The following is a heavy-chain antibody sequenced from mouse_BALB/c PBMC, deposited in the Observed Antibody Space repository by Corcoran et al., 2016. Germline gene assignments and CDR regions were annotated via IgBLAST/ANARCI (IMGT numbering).Heavy chain of an antibody. D-gene: IGHD2-4*01. CDR3: ARIYYEYCYAMDY. CDR1: GFSLSTSGMG. J-gene: IGHJ4*01. V-gene: IGHV8-8*01. Sequence: QVTLKESGPGILQPSQTLSLTCSFSGFSLSTSGMGVGWIRQPSGKGLEWLAHIWWDDDKRYNPALKSRLTISKDTSSNQVFLKIASVDTADTATYYCARIYYEYCYAMDYWGQGTSVTVSS. CDR2: IWWDDDK.